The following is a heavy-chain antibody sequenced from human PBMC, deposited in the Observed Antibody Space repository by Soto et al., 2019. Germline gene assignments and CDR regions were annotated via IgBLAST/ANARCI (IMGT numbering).Heavy chain of an antibody. Sequence: GGSLRLSCAASGFTFSSYGMHWVRQAPGKGLEWVAVISYDGSNKYYADSVKGRFTISRDNSKNTLYLQMNSLRAEDTAVYYCAKLGEEGYSWYVTLARYYYYYMDVWGKGTTVTVSS. CDR2: ISYDGSNK. CDR3: AKLGEEGYSWYVTLARYYYYYMDV. D-gene: IGHD6-13*01. V-gene: IGHV3-30*18. J-gene: IGHJ6*03. CDR1: GFTFSSYG.